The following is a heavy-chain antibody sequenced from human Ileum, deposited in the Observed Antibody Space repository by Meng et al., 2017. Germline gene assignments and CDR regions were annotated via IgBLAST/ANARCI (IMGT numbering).Heavy chain of an antibody. CDR3: AIDYYGSGSYLDY. CDR1: GFTFSSDG. V-gene: IGHV3-33*01. D-gene: IGHD3-10*01. Sequence: GGSLRLSCAASGFTFSSDGMHWVRQAPGKGLEWVAVIWYDGSNKYYADSVKGRFTISRDNSKNTLYLQMNSLRAEDTAVYYCAIDYYGSGSYLDYWVQGTLVTVSS. CDR2: IWYDGSNK. J-gene: IGHJ4*02.